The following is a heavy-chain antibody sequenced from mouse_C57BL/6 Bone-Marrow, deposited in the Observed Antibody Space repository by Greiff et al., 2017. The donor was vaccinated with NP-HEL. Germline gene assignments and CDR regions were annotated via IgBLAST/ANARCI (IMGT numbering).Heavy chain of an antibody. D-gene: IGHD2-4*01. CDR2: FYPGSGSI. J-gene: IGHJ1*03. CDR1: GYTFTEYT. Sequence: QVQLQQSGAELVKPGASVKLSCKASGYTFTEYTIHWVKQRSGQGLEWIGWFYPGSGSIKYNEKFKDKATLTADKSSSTVYMEISRLTSEDSAVYFCARHGYYDYDGGGWYFDVWGTGTTVTVSS. V-gene: IGHV1-62-2*01. CDR3: ARHGYYDYDGGGWYFDV.